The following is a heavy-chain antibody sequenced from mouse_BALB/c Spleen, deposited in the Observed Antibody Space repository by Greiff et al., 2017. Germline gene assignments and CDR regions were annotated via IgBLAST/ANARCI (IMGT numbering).Heavy chain of an antibody. CDR3: ARYDCYDERFAY. V-gene: IGHV14-3*02. Sequence: EVQLQQSGAELVKPGASVKLSCTASGYNFKNYYMYWVKQRPGQGLEWIGGIDPANGGTNYDQKFQGKATMTVDTSSSTAYMQLSSLTSEDSAVYYCARYDCYDERFAYWGQGTPVTVSA. J-gene: IGHJ3*01. CDR2: IDPANGGT. CDR1: GYNFKNYY. D-gene: IGHD2-12*01.